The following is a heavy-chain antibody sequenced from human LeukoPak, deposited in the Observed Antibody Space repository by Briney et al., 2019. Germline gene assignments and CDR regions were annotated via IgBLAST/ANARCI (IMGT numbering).Heavy chain of an antibody. Sequence: ASVKVSCKASGYTFTSYDINWVRQATGQGLEWMGWINPNSGGTNYAQKFQGRVTMTRDTSISTAYMELSRLRSDDTAVYYCARVDHGQQLYFDYWGQGTLVTVSS. D-gene: IGHD6-13*01. CDR2: INPNSGGT. J-gene: IGHJ4*02. CDR1: GYTFTSYD. CDR3: ARVDHGQQLYFDY. V-gene: IGHV1-2*02.